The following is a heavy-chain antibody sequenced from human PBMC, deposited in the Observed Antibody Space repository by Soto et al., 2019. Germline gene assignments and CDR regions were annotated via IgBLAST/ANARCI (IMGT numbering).Heavy chain of an antibody. D-gene: IGHD3-10*01. V-gene: IGHV1-46*03. Sequence: ASVKVSCKASGYTFTSYYMHWVRQAPGQGLEWMGIINPSGGGTSYAQKFQGRVTMTRDTSTSTVYMELSSLRSEDTAVYYCASPHYYGSGSYYNEDYYYYGMDVWGQGTTVTVSS. J-gene: IGHJ6*02. CDR1: GYTFTSYY. CDR3: ASPHYYGSGSYYNEDYYYYGMDV. CDR2: INPSGGGT.